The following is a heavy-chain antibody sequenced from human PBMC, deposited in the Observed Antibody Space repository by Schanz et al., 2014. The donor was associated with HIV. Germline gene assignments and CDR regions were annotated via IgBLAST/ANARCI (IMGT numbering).Heavy chain of an antibody. CDR3: AKGQRGVVRGDIDC. Sequence: EVQLMESGGGLVQPGRSLRLSCAASGFTLEDYVMHWVRQAPGKGLEWVSGMSWNRRRIGYGDAVKGRFTISRDNANNALYLQMNSLRAEDTAVYYCAKGQRGVVRGDIDCWGQGTLVTVSS. V-gene: IGHV3-9*01. CDR2: MSWNRRRI. J-gene: IGHJ4*02. D-gene: IGHD3-10*01. CDR1: GFTLEDYV.